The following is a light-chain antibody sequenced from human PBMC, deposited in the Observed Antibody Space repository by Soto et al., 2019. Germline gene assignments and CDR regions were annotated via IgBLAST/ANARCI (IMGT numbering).Light chain of an antibody. CDR3: QQRHMWHIT. J-gene: IGKJ5*01. CDR2: DAY. CDR1: QSVSSY. V-gene: IGKV3-11*01. Sequence: DIVLTQSASTLSLSQRERATLSCMASQSVSSYLAWYQQKPGQAPRLLIYDAYNRATGIPPRFSGSGSGTDFTLTISSLEPEDSAVYYCQQRHMWHITSCQGTRLEI.